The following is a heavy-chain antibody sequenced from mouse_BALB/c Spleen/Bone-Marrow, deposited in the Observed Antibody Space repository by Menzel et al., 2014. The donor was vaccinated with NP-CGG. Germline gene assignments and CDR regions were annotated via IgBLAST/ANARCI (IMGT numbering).Heavy chain of an antibody. CDR3: ARLGYYGLFAY. J-gene: IGHJ3*01. Sequence: LVESGGSLKLSCAASGFDFSRYWMSWVRQAPGKGLEWIGEINPDSSTINYTPSLKDKFIISRDNAKNTLYLQMSKVRSEDTALYYCARLGYYGLFAYWGQGALVTVSA. CDR2: INPDSSTI. D-gene: IGHD1-2*01. V-gene: IGHV4-1*02. CDR1: GFDFSRYW.